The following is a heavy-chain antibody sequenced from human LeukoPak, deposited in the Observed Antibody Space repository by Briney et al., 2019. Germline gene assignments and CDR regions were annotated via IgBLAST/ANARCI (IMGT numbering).Heavy chain of an antibody. Sequence: GGSLRFSCAASGFTFSSYSMNWVRQAPGKGLEWVSSISSSSIYIYYADSVKGRFTISRDNAKKSVHLQMNSLRAEDTAVYYCARGASVVAGSDNAFDIWGQGTMVTVSS. J-gene: IGHJ3*02. V-gene: IGHV3-21*01. CDR3: ARGASVVAGSDNAFDI. CDR2: ISSSSIYI. CDR1: GFTFSSYS. D-gene: IGHD6-19*01.